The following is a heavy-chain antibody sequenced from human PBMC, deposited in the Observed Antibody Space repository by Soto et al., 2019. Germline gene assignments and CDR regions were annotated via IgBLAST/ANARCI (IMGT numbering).Heavy chain of an antibody. V-gene: IGHV3-72*01. J-gene: IGHJ5*02. D-gene: IGHD1-20*01. CDR2: SRNRAKKYTT. CDR1: GLTFSDHY. Sequence: VQVVESGGGLVQPGGSLTLSCVGSGLTFSDHYMDWVRQAPGKGLEWVGCSRNRAKKYTTDFAASVRGRFSISRDDSQKSVLLQMNGLQTEDTAVYYCVRITGDRNWFDPWGQGTLLTVSS. CDR3: VRITGDRNWFDP.